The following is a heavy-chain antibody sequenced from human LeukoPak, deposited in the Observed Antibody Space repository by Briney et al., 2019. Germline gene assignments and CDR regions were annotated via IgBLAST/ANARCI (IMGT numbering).Heavy chain of an antibody. CDR1: GGSLSGYY. V-gene: IGHV4-34*01. D-gene: IGHD5-12*01. J-gene: IGHJ4*02. CDR2: INHSGST. CDR3: ARGAQQWIYYFDY. Sequence: SETLSLTCAVYGGSLSGYYWSWIRQPPGKGLEWIGEINHSGSTNYNPSLKSRVTISVDTSKNQFSLKLSSVTAADTAVYYCARGAQQWIYYFDYWGQGTLVTVSS.